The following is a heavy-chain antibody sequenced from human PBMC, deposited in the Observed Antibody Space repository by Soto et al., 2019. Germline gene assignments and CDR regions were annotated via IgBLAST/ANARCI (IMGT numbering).Heavy chain of an antibody. Sequence: EVQLVETGGGLTQPGGSLRLSCENSGVTVNSDYMSWVRQAPGKGLEWVSIIYAGGSTYYADSVRGRFTISSDNSRNTLYLQMNSLRVEDKAVYYCARSFDYGYIHHWGQGTLVTVSS. J-gene: IGHJ4*02. V-gene: IGHV3-53*02. CDR2: IYAGGST. CDR3: ARSFDYGYIHH. D-gene: IGHD3-10*01. CDR1: GVTVNSDY.